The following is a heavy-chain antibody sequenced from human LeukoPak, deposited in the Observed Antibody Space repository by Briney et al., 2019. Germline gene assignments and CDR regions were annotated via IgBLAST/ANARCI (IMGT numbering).Heavy chain of an antibody. D-gene: IGHD3-10*01. Sequence: GASVKVSCKASGYTFTGYYMHWVRQAPGQGLEWMGWMNPNSGNTGYAEKFQGRVTLTRDTSISTAYMELSSLTSDDTAVYYCAREDYYGSGSFSNWFDPWGQGTLVTVSS. CDR1: GYTFTGYY. CDR2: MNPNSGNT. CDR3: AREDYYGSGSFSNWFDP. J-gene: IGHJ5*02. V-gene: IGHV1-8*02.